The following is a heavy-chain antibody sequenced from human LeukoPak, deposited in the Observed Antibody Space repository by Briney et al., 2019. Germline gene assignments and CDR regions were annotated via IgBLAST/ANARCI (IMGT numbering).Heavy chain of an antibody. V-gene: IGHV3-30*04. Sequence: GGSLRLSCAASGFTFSSYAMHWVRQAPGKGLEWVAVISYDGSNKYYADSVKGRFTISRDNSKNTLYLQMNSLRAEDTAVYYCARGAPRITMIVVVTGDAFDIWGQGTMVTVSS. CDR3: ARGAPRITMIVVVTGDAFDI. CDR2: ISYDGSNK. J-gene: IGHJ3*02. D-gene: IGHD3-22*01. CDR1: GFTFSSYA.